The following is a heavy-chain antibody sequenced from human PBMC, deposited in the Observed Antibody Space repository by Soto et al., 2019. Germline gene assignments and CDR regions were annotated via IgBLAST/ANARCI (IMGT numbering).Heavy chain of an antibody. D-gene: IGHD3-22*01. Sequence: QVQLVQSGAEVKKPGSSVKVSCKASGGTFSSYAISWVRQAPGQGLEWMGGIIPIFGTANYAQKFQGRVTITADESTSTAYMELSSLRSEDTAVYYCARRSAYYYDSSGYLIAGWYFDLWGRGTLVTVSS. CDR2: IIPIFGTA. CDR3: ARRSAYYYDSSGYLIAGWYFDL. V-gene: IGHV1-69*01. CDR1: GGTFSSYA. J-gene: IGHJ2*01.